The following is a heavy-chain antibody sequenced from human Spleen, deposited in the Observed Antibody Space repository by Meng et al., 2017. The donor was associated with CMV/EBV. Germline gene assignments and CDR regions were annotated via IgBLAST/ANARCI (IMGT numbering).Heavy chain of an antibody. CDR3: AKARQELLWFGDAEEGFDY. CDR1: GFTFSTYG. Sequence: GESLKISCAGSGFTFSTYGMSWVRQAPGKGLEWVSTISGSGDRAYHADSVKGRFTISRDNSKNTLYLQMNSLRAEDTAVYYCAKARQELLWFGDAEEGFDYWGQGTLVTVSS. D-gene: IGHD3-10*01. V-gene: IGHV3-23*01. J-gene: IGHJ4*02. CDR2: ISGSGDRA.